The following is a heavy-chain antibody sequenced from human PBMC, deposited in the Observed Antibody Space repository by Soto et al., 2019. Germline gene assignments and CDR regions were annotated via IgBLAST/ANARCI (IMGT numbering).Heavy chain of an antibody. CDR1: GGPISSGDYY. CDR2: IYYSGST. Sequence: PSETLSLTCTVSGGPISSGDYYWSWIRQPPGKGLEWIGYIYYSGSTYYNPSLKSRVTISVDTSKNQFSLKLSSVTAADTAVYYCARDRILLVPAATFFDYWGQGTLVTVSS. CDR3: ARDRILLVPAATFFDY. V-gene: IGHV4-30-4*01. D-gene: IGHD2-2*01. J-gene: IGHJ4*02.